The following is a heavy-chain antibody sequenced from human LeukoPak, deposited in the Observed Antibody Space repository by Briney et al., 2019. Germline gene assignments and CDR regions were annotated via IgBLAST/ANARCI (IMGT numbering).Heavy chain of an antibody. CDR1: GYTFTGYY. J-gene: IGHJ4*02. V-gene: IGHV1-2*02. D-gene: IGHD6-13*01. Sequence: ASVKVSCKASGYTFTGYYMHWVRQAPGQGLEWMGWINPNSGGTNYAQKFQGRVTMTRDTSISTAYMELSRLRSDDTAVYYCARDRSRIAAAGIGAPYYWGQGTLVTVSS. CDR2: INPNSGGT. CDR3: ARDRSRIAAAGIGAPYY.